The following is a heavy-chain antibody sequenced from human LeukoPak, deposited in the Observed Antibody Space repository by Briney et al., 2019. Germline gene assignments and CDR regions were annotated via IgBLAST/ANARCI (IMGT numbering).Heavy chain of an antibody. D-gene: IGHD5-18*01. CDR2: VST. Sequence: SETLSLISTVSGGSISSSSHYWGRIRQPPGKGLEWIGVSTYYNPSLKNRVTISRDTSKNQFSLKLSSVTAADTAIYYCARAGYSYGIISYFDSWGQGTLVTVSS. CDR3: ARAGYSYGIISYFDS. V-gene: IGHV4-39*01. CDR1: GGSISSSSHY. J-gene: IGHJ4*02.